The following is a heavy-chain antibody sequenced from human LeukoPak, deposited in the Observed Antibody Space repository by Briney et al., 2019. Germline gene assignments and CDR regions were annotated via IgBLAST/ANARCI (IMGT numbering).Heavy chain of an antibody. J-gene: IGHJ4*02. CDR2: ISSSGTVI. CDR1: GFTFTDYY. D-gene: IGHD6-13*01. CDR3: GGFEAAAGLDY. V-gene: IGHV3-11*01. Sequence: GGSLRLSCAASGFTFTDYYMSWIRQAPGKGLEWVSYISSSGTVIYYADSVKGRFTISRDKSKNTLYLQMNSLRAEDTAVYYCGGFEAAAGLDYWGQGILVTVSS.